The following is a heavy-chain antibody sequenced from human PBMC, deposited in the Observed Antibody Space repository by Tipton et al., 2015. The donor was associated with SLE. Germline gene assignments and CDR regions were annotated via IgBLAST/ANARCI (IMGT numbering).Heavy chain of an antibody. CDR1: GSTFSNYD. V-gene: IGHV1-8*01. CDR3: ATDLYSGSYLGYYYMDV. D-gene: IGHD1-26*01. CDR2: MNPSYGNT. J-gene: IGHJ6*03. Sequence: QSGPEVKKPGASVKVSCKASGSTFSNYDINWVRQAAGQGLEWMGWMNPSYGNTAYAQKFQGRVTLSRDTSTNTAYMELSSLRSEDTAVYYCATDLYSGSYLGYYYMDVWGKGTTVTVSS.